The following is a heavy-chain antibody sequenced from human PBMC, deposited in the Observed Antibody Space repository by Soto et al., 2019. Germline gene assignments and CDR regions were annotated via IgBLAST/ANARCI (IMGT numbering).Heavy chain of an antibody. CDR1: GGSIISCGYY. Sequence: SETLSLTCTVSGGSIISCGYYWSLIRQHPGKGLEWIGYIYYSGSTYYNPSLKSRVTISVDTSKNQFSLKLSSVTAADTAVYYCARAYTYYYDSSGPYNWFDPWGQGTLVTVSS. V-gene: IGHV4-31*03. CDR2: IYYSGST. D-gene: IGHD3-22*01. J-gene: IGHJ5*02. CDR3: ARAYTYYYDSSGPYNWFDP.